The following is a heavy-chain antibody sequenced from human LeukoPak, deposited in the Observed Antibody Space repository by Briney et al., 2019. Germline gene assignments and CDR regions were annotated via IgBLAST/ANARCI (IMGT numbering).Heavy chain of an antibody. CDR2: INWNGGST. J-gene: IGHJ2*01. CDR3: ARDLKYYYDSSGYYTSQGYFDL. CDR1: GFGFDDYG. Sequence: GGSLRLSCAASGFGFDDYGMSWVRQAPGKGLEWVSGINWNGGSTGYVDSVKGRFTISRDNAKNSLYLQMNSLRAEDTALYHCARDLKYYYDSSGYYTSQGYFDLWGRGTLVSVSS. V-gene: IGHV3-20*01. D-gene: IGHD3-22*01.